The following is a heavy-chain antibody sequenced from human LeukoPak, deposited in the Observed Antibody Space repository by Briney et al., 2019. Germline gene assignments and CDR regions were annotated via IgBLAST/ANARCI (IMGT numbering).Heavy chain of an antibody. CDR2: ISGSGGNT. CDR3: AKAPVTSCRGAYCYPFDS. Sequence: SGGSLRLSCAASGFTFSSYAMSWVRQAPGKRLEWVSAISGSGGNTYFADSVKGRFTISRDNSKNTLYLQMNSLRAEDAAVYFCAKAPVTSCRGAYCYPFDSWGQGTLVTVSS. J-gene: IGHJ4*02. D-gene: IGHD2-21*01. CDR1: GFTFSSYA. V-gene: IGHV3-23*01.